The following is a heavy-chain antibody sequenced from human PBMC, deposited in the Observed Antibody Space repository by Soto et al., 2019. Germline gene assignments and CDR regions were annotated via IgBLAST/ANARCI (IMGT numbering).Heavy chain of an antibody. CDR1: GYTFSNYW. CDR2: IYPSDSQT. J-gene: IGHJ5*02. V-gene: IGHV5-51*01. Sequence: PGESLKISCKGSGYTFSNYWIAWVRQMPGKGLEYMGIIYPSDSQTRYSPSFQGQVTISADKSISTAYLQWTSLKASDTAIYYCARHGLYGDFSSNYFDTWGQGTLVTVSS. D-gene: IGHD4-17*01. CDR3: ARHGLYGDFSSNYFDT.